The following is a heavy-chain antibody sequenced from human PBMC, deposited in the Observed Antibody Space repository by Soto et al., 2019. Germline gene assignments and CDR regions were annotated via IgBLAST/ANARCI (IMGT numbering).Heavy chain of an antibody. CDR1: GGTFSSYT. Sequence: ASVKVSCKASGGTFSSYTISWVRQAPGQGLEWMGRIIPILGIANYAQKFQGRVTITADKSTSTAYMELSSLRSEDTAVYYCARDYYGSGSYYYWFDPWGQGTLVTVSS. CDR3: ARDYYGSGSYYYWFDP. D-gene: IGHD3-10*01. CDR2: IIPILGIA. J-gene: IGHJ5*02. V-gene: IGHV1-69*04.